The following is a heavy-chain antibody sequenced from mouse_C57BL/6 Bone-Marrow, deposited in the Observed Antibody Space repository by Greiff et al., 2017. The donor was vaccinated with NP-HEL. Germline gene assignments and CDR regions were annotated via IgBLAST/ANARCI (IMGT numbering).Heavy chain of an antibody. CDR2: ISSGGSYT. CDR1: GFTFSSYG. J-gene: IGHJ4*01. CDR3: ARHTFYYYGSKRYYYAMDY. D-gene: IGHD1-1*01. Sequence: EVKLVESGGDLVKPGGSLKLSCAASGFTFSSYGMSWVRQTPDKRLEWVATISSGGSYTYYPDSVKGRFPISRDNAKNTLYLQMSSLKSEDTAMYYCARHTFYYYGSKRYYYAMDYWGQGTSVTVSS. V-gene: IGHV5-6*01.